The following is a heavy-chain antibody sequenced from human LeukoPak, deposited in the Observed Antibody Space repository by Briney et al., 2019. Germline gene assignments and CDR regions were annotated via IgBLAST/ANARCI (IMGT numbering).Heavy chain of an antibody. J-gene: IGHJ4*02. Sequence: GGSLRLSCAASGFTNNYAIHWVRQAPGKGLEWVAVMSYDGSNKYYADAVKGRFTISRDNSKNTLFLQMDSLRIEDTAVYYCARDGDTAIRGVNFDYWGQGTLVSVSS. V-gene: IGHV3-30*04. CDR3: ARDGDTAIRGVNFDY. D-gene: IGHD3-10*01. CDR1: GFTNNYA. CDR2: MSYDGSNK.